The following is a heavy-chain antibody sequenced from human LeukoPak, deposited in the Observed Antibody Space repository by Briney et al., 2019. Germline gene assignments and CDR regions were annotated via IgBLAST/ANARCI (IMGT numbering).Heavy chain of an antibody. D-gene: IGHD2-2*03. CDR2: LSPHANYE. J-gene: IGHJ4*02. CDR3: ARDWIDRSLDY. CDR1: GFTFSDYG. Sequence: SLKISCAASGFTFSDYGIHWVRQAPGKGLEWVAVLSPHANYEYYADSVQGRFAISRDDSKNTVYLQMNSLRDEETAVYYCARDWIDRSLDYWGLGTLVTVSS. V-gene: IGHV3-33*01.